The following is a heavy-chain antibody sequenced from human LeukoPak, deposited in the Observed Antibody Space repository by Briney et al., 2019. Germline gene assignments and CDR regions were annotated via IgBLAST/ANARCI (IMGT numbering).Heavy chain of an antibody. CDR2: INHSGST. CDR3: ARAEYFDFWSGYPTPFDY. J-gene: IGHJ4*02. Sequence: SETLSLTCAVYGGSFSGYYWSWIRQPPGKGLEWIGEINHSGSTYYNPSLKSRFTISRDTSKNQFSLKLSSVTAADTAVYFCARAEYFDFWSGYPTPFDYWGQGTLVTVSS. V-gene: IGHV4-34*01. D-gene: IGHD3-3*01. CDR1: GGSFSGYY.